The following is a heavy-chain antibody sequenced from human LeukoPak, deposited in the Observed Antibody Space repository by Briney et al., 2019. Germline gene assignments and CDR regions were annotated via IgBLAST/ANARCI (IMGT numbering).Heavy chain of an antibody. D-gene: IGHD3-9*01. CDR1: GYTLTELS. V-gene: IGHV1-24*01. CDR3: ATDLSHYDILTGFDY. J-gene: IGHJ4*02. CDR2: FDPEDGET. Sequence: GASVKVSCKVSGYTLTELSMHWGRQAPGKGLEWMGGFDPEDGETIYAQKFQGRVTMTEDTSTDTAYMELSSLRSEDTAVYYCATDLSHYDILTGFDYWGQGTLVTVSS.